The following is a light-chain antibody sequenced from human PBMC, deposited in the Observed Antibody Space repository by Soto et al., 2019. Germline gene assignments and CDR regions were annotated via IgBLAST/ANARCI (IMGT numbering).Light chain of an antibody. CDR3: QQYHSSWT. V-gene: IGKV1-5*01. CDR1: QSISSW. CDR2: DAS. Sequence: DIQMTQSPSTLSASVGDRVIITCRASQSISSWLAWYQQKPGKAPNLLIYDASSLESGVPSRFSGSGSVTEFTLTISSLQPDDFATYYCQQYHSSWTFGQGTKVDIK. J-gene: IGKJ1*01.